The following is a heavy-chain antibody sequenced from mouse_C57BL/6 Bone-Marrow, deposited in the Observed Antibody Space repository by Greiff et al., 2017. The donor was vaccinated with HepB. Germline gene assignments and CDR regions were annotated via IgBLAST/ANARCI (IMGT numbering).Heavy chain of an antibody. CDR1: GFTFSSYT. V-gene: IGHV5-9*01. J-gene: IGHJ4*01. D-gene: IGHD1-1*01. CDR2: ISGGGGNT. Sequence: EVKLMESGGGLVKPGGSLKLSCAASGFTFSSYTMSWVRQTPEKRLEWVATISGGGGNTYYPDSVKGRFTISRDNAKNTRYLQMSSLRSEDTALYYGERRGNYGSSYYAMDYWGQGTSVTVSS. CDR3: ERRGNYGSSYYAMDY.